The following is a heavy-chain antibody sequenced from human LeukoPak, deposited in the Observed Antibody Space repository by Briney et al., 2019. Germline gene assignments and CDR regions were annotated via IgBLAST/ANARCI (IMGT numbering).Heavy chain of an antibody. CDR2: INLKSGDA. CDR1: GYTFTNSY. CDR3: AREGGHCGGDCYSFDS. V-gene: IGHV1-2*02. Sequence: ASVKVSCKASGYTFTNSYMHWVRQAPGRGLEYLAWINLKSGDAIYAQKFQGRVTLTRDTSISTAYMDLGSLRSDDTAIYYCAREGGHCGGDCYSFDSWGQGTLVTVSS. J-gene: IGHJ4*02. D-gene: IGHD2-21*02.